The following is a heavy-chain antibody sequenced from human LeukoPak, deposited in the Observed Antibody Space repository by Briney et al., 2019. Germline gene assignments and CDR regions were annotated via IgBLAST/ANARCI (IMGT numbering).Heavy chain of an antibody. CDR1: GYSFTNYD. D-gene: IGHD6-13*01. V-gene: IGHV1-8*01. Sequence: ASEKVSCKASGYSFTNYDIKWVRQATGQGLEWMGWMNPDSGDTGHVQKFQGRVSMTRNTSISTAYMELSSLRSEDTAVYYCARERSGYSSSSPFDPWGQGTLVTVSS. CDR3: ARERSGYSSSSPFDP. CDR2: MNPDSGDT. J-gene: IGHJ5*02.